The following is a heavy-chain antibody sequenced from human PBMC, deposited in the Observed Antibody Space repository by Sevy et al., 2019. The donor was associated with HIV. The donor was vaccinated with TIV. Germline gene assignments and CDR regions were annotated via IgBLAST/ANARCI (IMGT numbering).Heavy chain of an antibody. CDR2: IESDETT. CDR1: GFTFSNNR. Sequence: GGSLRLSCAASGFTFSNNRMHWVRQAPGKGLVWVSRIESDETTSYTDSVKGRFTISRDNAKNTLYLQMNSLKAEDSAVYHCARDHQYGDWGQGTLVTVSS. D-gene: IGHD4-17*01. J-gene: IGHJ4*02. V-gene: IGHV3-74*01. CDR3: ARDHQYGD.